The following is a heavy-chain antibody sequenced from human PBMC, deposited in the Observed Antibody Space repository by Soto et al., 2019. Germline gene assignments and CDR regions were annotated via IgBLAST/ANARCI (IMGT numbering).Heavy chain of an antibody. CDR2: IIPIFGTA. CDR3: SRAVQESEHSGYPTLTRYWYDP. J-gene: IGHJ5*02. V-gene: IGHV1-69*01. Sequence: QVQLVQSGAEVKMPGSSVHVSCKASGCTFSSYAISWVRQAPGKGLEWMGGIIPIFGTANYAQKFQGKVTIIAYESMHTACLALCSLRSEDKALYSCSRAVQESEHSGYPTLTRYWYDPCDPQTRRTDYS. CDR1: GCTFSSYA. D-gene: IGHD3-22*01.